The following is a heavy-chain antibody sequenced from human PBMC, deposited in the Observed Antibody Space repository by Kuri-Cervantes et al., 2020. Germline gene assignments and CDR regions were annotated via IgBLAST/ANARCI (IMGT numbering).Heavy chain of an antibody. V-gene: IGHV1-69*13. CDR3: ARVRVYDSSGYYYSRDYYYYGMDV. CDR2: IIPIFGTA. Sequence: SVKVSCKASGYTFTGYYMHWVRQAPGQGLEWMGGIIPIFGTANYAQKFQGRVTITADESTSTAYMELSSLRSEDTAVYYCARVRVYDSSGYYYSRDYYYYGMDVWGQGTTVTVSS. J-gene: IGHJ6*02. D-gene: IGHD3-22*01. CDR1: GYTFTGYY.